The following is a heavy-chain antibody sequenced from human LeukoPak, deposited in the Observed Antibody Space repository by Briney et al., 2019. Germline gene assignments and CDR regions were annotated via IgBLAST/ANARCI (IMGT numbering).Heavy chain of an antibody. CDR2: IYSGGST. CDR1: GLTFSTSG. V-gene: IGHV3-66*02. Sequence: GGSLRLSCTASGLTFSTSGFNWVRQAPGKGLEWVSVIYSGGSTYYADSVKGRFTISRDNSKNTLYLQMNSLRAEDTAVYYYASTVSGFGELNYWGQGTLVTVSS. D-gene: IGHD3-10*01. J-gene: IGHJ4*02. CDR3: ASTVSGFGELNY.